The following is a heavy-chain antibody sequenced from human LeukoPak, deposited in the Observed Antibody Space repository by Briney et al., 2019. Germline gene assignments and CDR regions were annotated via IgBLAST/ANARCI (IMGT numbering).Heavy chain of an antibody. V-gene: IGHV3-7*01. CDR3: ARDQWWQFIAVAITSYFDR. D-gene: IGHD6-19*01. J-gene: IGHJ4*02. CDR1: GFTFSRYW. Sequence: GGSLRLSCAASGFTFSRYWMSWVRQPPGKGLEWVANIKEDGSEKYYVDSVKGRFTISRDNTKNSLFLQMNSLRAEDTAVYYCARDQWWQFIAVAITSYFDRWGQGTLVTVSS. CDR2: IKEDGSEK.